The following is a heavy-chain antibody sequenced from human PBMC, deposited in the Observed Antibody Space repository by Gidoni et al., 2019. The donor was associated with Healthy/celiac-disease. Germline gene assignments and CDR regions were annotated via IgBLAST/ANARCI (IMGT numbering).Heavy chain of an antibody. CDR3: ARDHGSGLEPFGWYFDL. D-gene: IGHD1-1*01. CDR1: GFTFRSYA. V-gene: IGHV3-30-3*01. Sequence: QVQLVESGGGVVQPGRSLRLSCAASGFTFRSYAMQWVRQAPGKGLEWVAVISYDGSNKYYADSVKGRFTISRDNSKNTLYLQMNSLRAEDTAVYYCARDHGSGLEPFGWYFDLWGRGTLVTVSS. J-gene: IGHJ2*01. CDR2: ISYDGSNK.